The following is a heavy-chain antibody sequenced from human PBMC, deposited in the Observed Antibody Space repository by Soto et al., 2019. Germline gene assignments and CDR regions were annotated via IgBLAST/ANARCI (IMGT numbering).Heavy chain of an antibody. V-gene: IGHV1-18*01. J-gene: IGHJ4*02. CDR2: INTYNGNT. CDR3: AKSPRGEIATY. CDR1: GYTFRNYA. Sequence: QVQLVQSGAEVKKPGASVKVSCKASGYTFRNYAVNWVRQAPGQGLEWMGSINTYNGNTNYAQSLQDRVTLTADTSTCTAFMELRSLRSDYTAVYYCAKSPRGEIATYWGQGTLFIVSS. D-gene: IGHD1-26*01.